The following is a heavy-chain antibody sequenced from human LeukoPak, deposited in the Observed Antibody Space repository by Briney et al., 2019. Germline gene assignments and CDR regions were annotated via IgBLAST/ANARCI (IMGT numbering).Heavy chain of an antibody. J-gene: IGHJ4*02. CDR1: GFTFSSYT. CDR3: ARVSGXXXDY. Sequence: GGSLRLSCAASGFTFSSYTMNWVRQAPGKGLEWVSSITRSGDYIFYADSVKGRFIISRDNAENSLYLQMNSLRAEDTAVYYCARVSGXXXDYWGQGTLVTVSS. V-gene: IGHV3-21*01. CDR2: ITRSGDYI.